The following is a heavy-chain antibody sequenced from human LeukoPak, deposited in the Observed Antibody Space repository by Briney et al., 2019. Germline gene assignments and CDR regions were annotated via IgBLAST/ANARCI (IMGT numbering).Heavy chain of an antibody. CDR3: AKGGSYSDWLDP. V-gene: IGHV3-74*01. Sequence: GGSLRLSCAASGITFGSYWMHWVRQAPGKGLVWVSRINSDGSTTSYADSVKGRFTISRDNAKNTLYLQMNSLRAEDTAVYYCAKGGSYSDWLDPWGQGTLVTVSS. CDR1: GITFGSYW. J-gene: IGHJ5*02. D-gene: IGHD1-26*01. CDR2: INSDGSTT.